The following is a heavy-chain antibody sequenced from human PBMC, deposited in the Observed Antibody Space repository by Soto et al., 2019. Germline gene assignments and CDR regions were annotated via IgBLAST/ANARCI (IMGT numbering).Heavy chain of an antibody. CDR1: GFSFNSFN. D-gene: IGHD2-8*01. CDR2: ISVSGDNI. V-gene: IGHV3-21*01. Sequence: GGSLRLSCLASGFSFNSFNMNWIGRAPGRGLQWVASISVSGDNIYYVDSRQVRFTISRDNCKRSVCLDLNSMRVEYTAVYYCARDLGLLKSMFDYWGQGTLGTVSS. J-gene: IGHJ4*02. CDR3: ARDLGLLKSMFDY.